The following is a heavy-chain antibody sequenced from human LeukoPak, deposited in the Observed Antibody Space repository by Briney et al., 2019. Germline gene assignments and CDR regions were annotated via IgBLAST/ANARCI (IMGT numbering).Heavy chain of an antibody. Sequence: SETLSLTCTVSGGSISGSSYFWGWIRQPPGKGLEWIGEINHSGSTNYNPSLKSRVTISVDTSKNQFSLKLSSVTAADTAVYYCARGLSDYWGQGTLVTVSS. CDR1: GGSISGSSYF. J-gene: IGHJ4*02. CDR3: ARGLSDY. CDR2: INHSGST. V-gene: IGHV4-39*07.